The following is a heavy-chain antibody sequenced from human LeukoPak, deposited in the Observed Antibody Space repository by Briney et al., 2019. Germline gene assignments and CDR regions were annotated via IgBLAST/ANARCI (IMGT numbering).Heavy chain of an antibody. CDR3: ARGGKVGYSSSWFDP. CDR1: GFTFSSYS. Sequence: GGSLRLSCAASGFTFSSYSMNWVRQAPGKGLKWVSSISSSSSYIYYTDSVKGRFTISRDNAKNSLYLQMNSLRAEDTAVYYCARGGKVGYSSSWFDPWGQGTLVTVSS. CDR2: ISSSSSYI. V-gene: IGHV3-21*01. J-gene: IGHJ5*02. D-gene: IGHD6-13*01.